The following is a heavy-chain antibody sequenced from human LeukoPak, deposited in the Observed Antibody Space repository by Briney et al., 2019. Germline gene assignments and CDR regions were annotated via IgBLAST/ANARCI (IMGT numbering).Heavy chain of an antibody. D-gene: IGHD6-19*01. CDR1: GFIFSNFD. CDR2: INHSGST. V-gene: IGHV4-34*08. CDR3: AIRTHGSGWYPDY. Sequence: PGGSLRLSCAASGFIFSNFDMSWVRQAPGKGLEWIGEINHSGSTNYNPSLKSRVTISVDTSKNQFSLKLSSVTAADTAVYYCAIRTHGSGWYPDYWGQGTLVTVSS. J-gene: IGHJ4*02.